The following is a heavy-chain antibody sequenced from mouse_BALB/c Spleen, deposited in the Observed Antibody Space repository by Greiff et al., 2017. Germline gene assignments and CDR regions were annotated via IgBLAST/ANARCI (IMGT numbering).Heavy chain of an antibody. CDR1: GYSITSDYA. CDR3: ARGPAWFAY. CDR2: ISYSGST. Sequence: EVQLQESGPGLVKPSQSLSLTCTVTGYSITSDYAWNWIRQFPGNKLEWMGYISYSGSTSYNPSLKSRISITRDTSKNQFFLQLNSVTTEDTATYYCARGPAWFAYWGQGTLVTVSA. J-gene: IGHJ3*01. V-gene: IGHV3-2*02.